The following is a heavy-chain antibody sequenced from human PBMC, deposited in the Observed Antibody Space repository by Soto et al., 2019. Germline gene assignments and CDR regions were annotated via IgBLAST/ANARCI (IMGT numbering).Heavy chain of an antibody. CDR2: ISGSGGST. V-gene: IGHV3-23*01. CDR3: AKGIVYYYASSGYFDY. D-gene: IGHD3-22*01. CDR1: GFTFRSYA. Sequence: GGSLRLSCAASGFTFRSYAMSWARQPPGKGLEWVAAISGSGGSTYYADSMKGRFTISKDNSKKTPYLQINGLRAEATVVYYCAKGIVYYYASSGYFDYWGQGTMVTVSS. J-gene: IGHJ4*02.